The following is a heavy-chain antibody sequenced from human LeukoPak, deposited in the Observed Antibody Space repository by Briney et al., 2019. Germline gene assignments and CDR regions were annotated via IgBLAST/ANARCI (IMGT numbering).Heavy chain of an antibody. J-gene: IGHJ3*02. CDR2: IYTSGSA. Sequence: PSQTLSLTCTVSGGSISSGSYYWSWIRQPAGKGLEWIGRIYTSGSANYNPSLKSRVTMSVDTSKNQFSLKLSSVTAADTAVYYCARDRTPYNWNAFDIWGQGTMVTVSS. D-gene: IGHD1-1*01. CDR3: ARDRTPYNWNAFDI. V-gene: IGHV4-61*02. CDR1: GGSISSGSYY.